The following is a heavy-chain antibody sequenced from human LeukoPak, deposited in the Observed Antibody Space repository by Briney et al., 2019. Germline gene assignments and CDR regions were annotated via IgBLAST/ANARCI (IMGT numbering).Heavy chain of an antibody. D-gene: IGHD3-10*01. V-gene: IGHV1-2*02. CDR2: INPNSGGT. CDR3: AREDYYGSGSYCTDY. CDR1: GYTFTGYY. J-gene: IGHJ4*02. Sequence: ASVKVPCKASGYTFTGYYMHWVRQAPGQGLEWMGWINPNSGGTNYAQKFQGRVTMTRDTSISTAYMELSRLRSDDTAVYYCAREDYYGSGSYCTDYWGQGTLVTVSS.